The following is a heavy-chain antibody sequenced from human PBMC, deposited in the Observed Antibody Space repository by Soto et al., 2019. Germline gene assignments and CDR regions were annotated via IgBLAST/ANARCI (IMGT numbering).Heavy chain of an antibody. Sequence: LRLSCAASGFTFSSYEMNWVRQAPGKGLEWVSYISSSGSTIYYADSVKGRFTISRDNAKNSLYLQMNSLRAEDTAVYYCARTNYYGSGSPSDLYYYGMDVWGQGTTVTVSS. CDR2: ISSSGSTI. V-gene: IGHV3-48*03. CDR3: ARTNYYGSGSPSDLYYYGMDV. D-gene: IGHD3-10*01. J-gene: IGHJ6*02. CDR1: GFTFSSYE.